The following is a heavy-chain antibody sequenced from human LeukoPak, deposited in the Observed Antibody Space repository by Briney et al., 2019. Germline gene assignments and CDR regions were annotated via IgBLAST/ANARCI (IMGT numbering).Heavy chain of an antibody. CDR2: IRYDGSNK. V-gene: IGHV3-30*02. CDR1: GFTFSSYG. CDR3: AKDFNSRPNYIAVAGDFDY. J-gene: IGHJ4*02. Sequence: PGGSLRLSCAASGFTFSSYGMHWVRQAPGKGLEWVAFIRYDGSNKYYADSVKGRSTISRDNSKNTLYLQMNSLRAEDTAVYYCAKDFNSRPNYIAVAGDFDYWGQGTLVTVSS. D-gene: IGHD6-19*01.